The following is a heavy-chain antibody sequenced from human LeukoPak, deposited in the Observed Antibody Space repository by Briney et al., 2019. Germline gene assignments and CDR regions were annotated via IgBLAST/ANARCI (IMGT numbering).Heavy chain of an antibody. CDR1: GFTFSSYS. V-gene: IGHV3-21*01. CDR3: AREKDTAMVTYYFDY. Sequence: GGSLRLSCAASGFTFSSYSMNWVRQAPGKGLEWVSSISSSSSYIYYADPVKGRFTISRDNAKNSLYLQMNSLRAEDTAVYYCAREKDTAMVTYYFDYWGQGTLVTVSS. J-gene: IGHJ4*02. CDR2: ISSSSSYI. D-gene: IGHD5-18*01.